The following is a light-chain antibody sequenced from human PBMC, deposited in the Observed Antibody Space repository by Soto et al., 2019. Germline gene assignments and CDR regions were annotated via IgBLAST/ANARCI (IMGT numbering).Light chain of an antibody. V-gene: IGKV3-11*01. J-gene: IGKJ4*01. Sequence: EIVLTQSPATRSLSPGERATLSCRASQSVSSYLAWYQQKPGQAPRLLIYDASNRATGIPARFSGSGSGADFTLTISSLEPEDFAVYYCHQRSKWPLTFGGGTKVEIK. CDR3: HQRSKWPLT. CDR1: QSVSSY. CDR2: DAS.